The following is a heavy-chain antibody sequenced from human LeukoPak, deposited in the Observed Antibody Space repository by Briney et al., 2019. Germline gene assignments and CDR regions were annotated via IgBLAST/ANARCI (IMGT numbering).Heavy chain of an antibody. CDR3: ARAHPVRYFDWFTPLDV. D-gene: IGHD3-9*01. Sequence: ASVKVSCKASGYTFTGYYMHWVRQAPGQGLEWMGIINPSGGSTSYAQKFQGRVTMTRDTSTSTVYMELSSLRSEDTAVYYCARAHPVRYFDWFTPLDVWGKGTTVTVSS. J-gene: IGHJ6*04. CDR1: GYTFTGYY. CDR2: INPSGGST. V-gene: IGHV1-46*01.